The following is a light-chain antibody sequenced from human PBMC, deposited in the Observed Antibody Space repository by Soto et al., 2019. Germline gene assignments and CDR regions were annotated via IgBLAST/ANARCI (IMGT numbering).Light chain of an antibody. Sequence: DFQRSPSPSTLSASLVASVTITCRASQGISSWLAWYQQKPGKAPKLLIYTASSLESGVPSRFSGSGSGTEFTLTISSLQPDDFATYYCQQCNSYPRTFGGGTKVDI. CDR2: TAS. CDR1: QGISSW. J-gene: IGKJ4*02. CDR3: QQCNSYPRT. V-gene: IGKV1-5*03.